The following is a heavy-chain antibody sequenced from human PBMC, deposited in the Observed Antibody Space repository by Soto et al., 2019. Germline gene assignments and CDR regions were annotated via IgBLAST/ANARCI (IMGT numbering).Heavy chain of an antibody. D-gene: IGHD6-13*01. Sequence: ASVKVSCKASGYDFTAYDINWVRQASGQGLEWMGWMNPINGATGSARRFQGRVSMTRNTATATAYLESTSLRSDDSAVYYCGRGPSPRAPAGGTPYYYAMDVWGQGTTVTVS. J-gene: IGHJ6*02. CDR3: GRGPSPRAPAGGTPYYYAMDV. CDR1: GYDFTAYD. V-gene: IGHV1-8*02. CDR2: MNPINGAT.